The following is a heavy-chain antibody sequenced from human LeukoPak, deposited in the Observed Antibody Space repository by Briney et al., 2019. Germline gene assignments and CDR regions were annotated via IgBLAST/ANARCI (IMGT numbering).Heavy chain of an antibody. J-gene: IGHJ4*02. CDR2: IYSDGST. CDR1: GCTVSSNY. Sequence: GGSLRLSCAGSGCTVSSNYMSWVRQAPGKGLEWVSVIYSDGSTYYADSVKGRFTLSRDNSKNTLYLQMNSLRAEDTAVYYCAREPITTTSQEFDYWGQGSLVTVSS. V-gene: IGHV3-66*01. D-gene: IGHD1-26*01. CDR3: AREPITTTSQEFDY.